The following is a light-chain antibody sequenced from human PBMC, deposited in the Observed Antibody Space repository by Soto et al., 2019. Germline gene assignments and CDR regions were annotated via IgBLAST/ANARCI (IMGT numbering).Light chain of an antibody. CDR1: SSNIGAGYD. CDR3: QYYDSSLSGWV. V-gene: IGLV1-40*01. CDR2: GNS. J-gene: IGLJ3*02. Sequence: QSVLTQPPSVSGAPGQRVTISCTGSSSNIGAGYDVHWYQQLPGTAPKLLIYGNSNRPSGVPDRFSGSKSGTSASLAITGLQAEEEAYYYCQYYDSSLSGWVFGGGTKVTVL.